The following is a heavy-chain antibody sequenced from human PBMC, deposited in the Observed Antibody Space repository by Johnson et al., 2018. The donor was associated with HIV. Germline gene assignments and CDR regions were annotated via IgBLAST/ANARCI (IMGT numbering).Heavy chain of an antibody. CDR2: INWNGGSP. CDR3: AREVSLRVGATLPPSYAFDI. J-gene: IGHJ3*02. Sequence: EVQLVESGGGLVQPGGSLKLSCAASGFTFDNFAMSWVRQAPGKGLEWVSGINWNGGSPSYADSVKGRFTISTDNAKPSLYLQVNSLGAEDTALYYCAREVSLRVGATLPPSYAFDIWGQGTLVSVSS. CDR1: GFTFDNFA. D-gene: IGHD1-26*01. V-gene: IGHV3-20*04.